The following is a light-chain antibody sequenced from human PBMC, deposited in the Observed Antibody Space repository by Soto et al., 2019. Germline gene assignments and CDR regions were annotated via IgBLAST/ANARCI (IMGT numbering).Light chain of an antibody. J-gene: IGKJ4*01. CDR2: DAS. V-gene: IGKV3-20*01. Sequence: EFVLTQSPGTLSLSPGERATLSCRASQTVRNNYLAWYQQKPGQAPRLLIYDASSRATGIPDRFSGGGSGTDFTLTIRRLEPQAFAVYSCQQFSSYPLTFGGGTKVDIK. CDR1: QTVRNNY. CDR3: QQFSSYPLT.